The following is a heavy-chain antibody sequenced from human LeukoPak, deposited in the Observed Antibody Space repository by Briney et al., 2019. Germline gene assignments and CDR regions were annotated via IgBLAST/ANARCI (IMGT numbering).Heavy chain of an antibody. Sequence: ASVKVSCKASGYTFTDYYIHWVRQAPGQGLECMGWINPKSGGTNYEQKFQGRVTMTRDTSISTAYMEPSSLRSDDTAVYYCARGCGTSCVKEGLRLGDWGQGTLVTVSS. J-gene: IGHJ4*02. CDR3: ARGCGTSCVKEGLRLGD. CDR1: GYTFTDYY. D-gene: IGHD2-2*01. V-gene: IGHV1-2*02. CDR2: INPKSGGT.